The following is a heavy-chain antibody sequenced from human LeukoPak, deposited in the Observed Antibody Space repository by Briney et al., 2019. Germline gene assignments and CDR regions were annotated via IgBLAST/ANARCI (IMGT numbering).Heavy chain of an antibody. Sequence: GGSLRLSCAASGFTFSSYAMTWVRQAPGKGLEWVATIRVDGSVEYPVGSMKGRFTISRDNAKNSLHLQMNSLRVEDTAVYYCATYSGPDEWDASDMWGQGTLVTVSS. V-gene: IGHV3-7*01. J-gene: IGHJ3*02. CDR1: GFTFSSYA. CDR3: ATYSGPDEWDASDM. D-gene: IGHD1-26*01. CDR2: IRVDGSVE.